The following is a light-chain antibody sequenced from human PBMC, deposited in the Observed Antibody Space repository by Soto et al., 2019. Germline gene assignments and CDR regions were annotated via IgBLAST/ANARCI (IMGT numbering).Light chain of an antibody. J-gene: IGKJ1*01. V-gene: IGKV3-15*01. CDR1: QSVDSR. CDR2: GAS. Sequence: ETVMTQSPAVLSVSPGERATLSCRASQSVDSRLAWYQQKPGQAPRLLIYGASTRATGIPARFSGSGSGTEFTLTISSLQSEDSAIYYCQQFSYSPPERTFGQGTKVEVK. CDR3: QQFSYSPPERT.